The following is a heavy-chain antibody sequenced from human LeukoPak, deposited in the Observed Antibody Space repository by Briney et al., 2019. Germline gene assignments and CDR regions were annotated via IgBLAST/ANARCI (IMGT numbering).Heavy chain of an antibody. Sequence: PGGSLRLSCAASGFTVSANYLYWVRQAPGTGLERVSIVHSGGATFYADSVKGRFTISRDKSRNTLYLQMNSLRAEDTAVYYCARDWGDDTTGYFGMDVWGQGTTVTVSS. CDR2: VHSGGAT. D-gene: IGHD3-22*01. J-gene: IGHJ6*02. CDR1: GFTVSANY. V-gene: IGHV3-66*01. CDR3: ARDWGDDTTGYFGMDV.